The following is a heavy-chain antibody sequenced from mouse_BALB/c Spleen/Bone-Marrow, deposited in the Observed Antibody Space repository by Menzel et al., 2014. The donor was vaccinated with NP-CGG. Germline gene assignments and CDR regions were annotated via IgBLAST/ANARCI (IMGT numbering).Heavy chain of an antibody. D-gene: IGHD2-14*01. J-gene: IGHJ3*01. CDR2: ISTYSGNT. Sequence: VQLQQSGPELVRPGVLVKISCKGSGYTFTDYAMHWVKQSHAKSLEWIGVISTYSGNTNYNQKFKGKATMTVDKSSSTAYMELARLTSEDSAIYYCARGNRYDGAWFAYWGQGTLVTVSA. CDR3: ARGNRYDGAWFAY. V-gene: IGHV1-67*01. CDR1: GYTFTDYA.